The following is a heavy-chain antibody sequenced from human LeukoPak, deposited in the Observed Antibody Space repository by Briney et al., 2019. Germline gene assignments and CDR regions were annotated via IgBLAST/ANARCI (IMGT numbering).Heavy chain of an antibody. Sequence: ASVKVSCKASGYTFTSYYMHWVRQAPGQGLEWMGIINPSGGSTSYAQKFQGRVTMTRDTSTSTVYMELSSLRSEDTAVYYCARATRSIFGVVIIPCDYWGQGTLVTVSS. CDR3: ARATRSIFGVVIIPCDY. J-gene: IGHJ4*02. D-gene: IGHD3-3*01. V-gene: IGHV1-46*01. CDR2: INPSGGST. CDR1: GYTFTSYY.